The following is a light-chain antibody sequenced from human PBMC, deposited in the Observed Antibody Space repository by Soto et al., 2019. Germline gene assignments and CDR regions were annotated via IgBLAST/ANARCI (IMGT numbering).Light chain of an antibody. J-gene: IGKJ4*01. CDR3: QQYKDWPPLT. CDR1: QSVNIN. V-gene: IGKV3D-15*01. Sequence: EIAMTQSPVTLSASPGERVTLSCRASQSVNINLAWYQQRPGQAPRVLIYGASNRASGIPDRFRGSGSGTDFTLTISSLEPDDFALYYCQQYKDWPPLTFGGGTRVEIK. CDR2: GAS.